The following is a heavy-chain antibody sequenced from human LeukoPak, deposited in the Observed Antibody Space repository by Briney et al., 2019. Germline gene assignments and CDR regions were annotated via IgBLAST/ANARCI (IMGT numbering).Heavy chain of an antibody. CDR3: AHSSGWGVWDY. Sequence: SETLSLTCTVSGGSISSYYWSWIRQPPGKGLEWIGYIYYSGSTNYNPSLKSRVTISVDTSKNQFSLKLSSVTAADTAVYYCAHSSGWGVWDYWGQGTLVTVSS. D-gene: IGHD6-19*01. V-gene: IGHV4-59*01. J-gene: IGHJ4*02. CDR2: IYYSGST. CDR1: GGSISSYY.